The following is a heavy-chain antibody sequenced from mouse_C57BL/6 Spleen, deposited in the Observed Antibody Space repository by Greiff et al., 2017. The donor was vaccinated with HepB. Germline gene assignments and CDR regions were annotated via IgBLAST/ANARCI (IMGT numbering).Heavy chain of an antibody. CDR1: GYTFTSYW. D-gene: IGHD2-3*01. V-gene: IGHV1-52*01. CDR3: ARKIYDGYYAMDY. Sequence: VQLQQPGAELVRPGSSVKLSCKASGYTFTSYWMHWVKQRPIQGLEWIGNIDPSDSETHYNQKFKDKATLTVDKSSSTAYMQLSSLTSEDSAVYYCARKIYDGYYAMDYWGQGTSVTVSS. CDR2: IDPSDSET. J-gene: IGHJ4*01.